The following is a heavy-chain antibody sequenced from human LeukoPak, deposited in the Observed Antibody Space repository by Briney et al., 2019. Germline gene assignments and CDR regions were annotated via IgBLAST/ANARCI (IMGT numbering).Heavy chain of an antibody. V-gene: IGHV3-30-3*01. Sequence: GGSLRLSCAASGFTFSSYAMHWVRQAPGKGLEWVAVISYDGSNKYYADSVKGRFTISRDNSKNTLYLQMNSLRAEDTAVYYCVRLLGFWSGYDYWGQGTLVTVSS. D-gene: IGHD3-3*01. CDR1: GFTFSSYA. J-gene: IGHJ4*02. CDR3: VRLLGFWSGYDY. CDR2: ISYDGSNK.